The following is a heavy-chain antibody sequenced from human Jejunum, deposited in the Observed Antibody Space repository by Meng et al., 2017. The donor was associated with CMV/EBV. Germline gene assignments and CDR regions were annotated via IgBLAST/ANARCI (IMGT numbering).Heavy chain of an antibody. V-gene: IGHV3-48*04. Sequence: IFSSYSMNWVRQAPGKGLEWLAYISSSSRTTYYADSVKGRFTVSRDNAKKSVYLQMNNLSAEDTAVYYCARESDIVNLPANYAMDVWGQGTTVTVSS. CDR1: IFSSYS. CDR3: ARESDIVNLPANYAMDV. D-gene: IGHD2-15*01. J-gene: IGHJ6*02. CDR2: ISSSSRTT.